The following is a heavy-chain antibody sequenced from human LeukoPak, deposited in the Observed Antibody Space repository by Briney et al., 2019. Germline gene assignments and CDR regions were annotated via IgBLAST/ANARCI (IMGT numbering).Heavy chain of an antibody. CDR3: ARDRGYSYGYFDY. CDR1: GFTFDDYA. Sequence: GGSLRLSCAASGFTFDDYAMSWVRQAPGKGLEWVSSITTSSSYIYYADSVKGRFTISRDNAKNSLYLQMNSLRAEDTAVYYCARDRGYSYGYFDYWGQGTLVTVSS. D-gene: IGHD5-18*01. CDR2: ITTSSSYI. J-gene: IGHJ4*02. V-gene: IGHV3-21*01.